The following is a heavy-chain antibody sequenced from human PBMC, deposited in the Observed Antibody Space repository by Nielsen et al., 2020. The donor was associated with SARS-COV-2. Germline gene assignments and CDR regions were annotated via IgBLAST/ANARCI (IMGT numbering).Heavy chain of an antibody. D-gene: IGHD3-3*01. Sequence: SETLSLTCTVSGGSISSGGYYWSWIRQHPGKGLEWIGYIYYSGSTYYNPSLKSRVTISVDTSKNQFSLKLSSVTAADTAVYYCARGGTIFGVVTRMDVWGQRTTVTVSS. V-gene: IGHV4-31*03. CDR2: IYYSGST. CDR1: GGSISSGGYY. J-gene: IGHJ6*02. CDR3: ARGGTIFGVVTRMDV.